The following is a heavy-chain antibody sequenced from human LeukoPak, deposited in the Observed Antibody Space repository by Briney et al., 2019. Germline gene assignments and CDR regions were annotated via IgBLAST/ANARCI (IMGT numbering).Heavy chain of an antibody. D-gene: IGHD7-27*01. Sequence: GGSLRLSCAASGFTFSTYGMSWVRQAPGKGLEWVSGISGSDRSTYYADSVKGRFTISRDNSKNTLYLQMNSPRAEDTARYYCAKDGNWARFENWGQGTLVTVSS. J-gene: IGHJ4*02. V-gene: IGHV3-23*01. CDR3: AKDGNWARFEN. CDR2: ISGSDRST. CDR1: GFTFSTYG.